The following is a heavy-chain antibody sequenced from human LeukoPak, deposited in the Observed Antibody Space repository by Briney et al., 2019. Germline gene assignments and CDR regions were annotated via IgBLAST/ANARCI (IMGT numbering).Heavy chain of an antibody. D-gene: IGHD6-13*01. Sequence: GGSLRLSCAASGFTFSSYGMHWVRQAPGKGLEWVAFIRYDGSNKYYADSVKGRFTISRDNSKNTLYLQMNSLRAEDTAVYYCAKERPTYSSSWGAFDIWGQGTMVTVSS. CDR3: AKERPTYSSSWGAFDI. CDR2: IRYDGSNK. J-gene: IGHJ3*02. CDR1: GFTFSSYG. V-gene: IGHV3-30*02.